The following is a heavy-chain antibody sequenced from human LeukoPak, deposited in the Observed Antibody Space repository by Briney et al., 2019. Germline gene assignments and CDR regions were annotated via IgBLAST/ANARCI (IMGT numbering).Heavy chain of an antibody. Sequence: SQTLSLTCAVSGGSLSSGGYSWSWIRQPPGKGLEWIGYIYHSGSTYYNPSLKSRVTISVDRSKNQFSLKLSSVTAADTAVYYCARVVVRSNWYFDLWGRGTLVTVSS. CDR2: IYHSGST. D-gene: IGHD3-10*01. CDR3: ARVVVRSNWYFDL. CDR1: GGSLSSGGYS. V-gene: IGHV4-30-2*01. J-gene: IGHJ2*01.